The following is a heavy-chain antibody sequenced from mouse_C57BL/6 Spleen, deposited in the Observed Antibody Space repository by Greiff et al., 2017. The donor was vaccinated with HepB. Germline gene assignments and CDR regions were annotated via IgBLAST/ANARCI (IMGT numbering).Heavy chain of an antibody. Sequence: EVQGVESGGGLVQPGGSLSLSCAASGFTFTDYYMSWVRQPPGKALEWLGFIRNKANGYTTEYSASVKGRFTISRDNSQSILYLQMNALRAEDSATYYCARSSQRNYYAMDYWGQGTSVTVSS. CDR2: IRNKANGYTT. J-gene: IGHJ4*01. V-gene: IGHV7-3*01. CDR3: ARSSQRNYYAMDY. CDR1: GFTFTDYY. D-gene: IGHD3-2*02.